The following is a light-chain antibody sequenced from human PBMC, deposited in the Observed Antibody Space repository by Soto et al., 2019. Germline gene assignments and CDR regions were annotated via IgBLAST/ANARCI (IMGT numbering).Light chain of an antibody. Sequence: QSILTQPPSMSGAPGQRVTISCTGTSSNIGAGYDVHWYQQLPGTAPKLLIYGNTNRPSGVPDRFSGSKSGSSASLAITGLQAEDEADYYCQSYDNSLSGHVVFGGGTKLTVL. V-gene: IGLV1-40*01. J-gene: IGLJ2*01. CDR1: SSNIGAGYD. CDR2: GNT. CDR3: QSYDNSLSGHVV.